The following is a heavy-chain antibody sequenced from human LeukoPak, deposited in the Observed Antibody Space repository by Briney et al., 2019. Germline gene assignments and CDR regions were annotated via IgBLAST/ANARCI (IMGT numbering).Heavy chain of an antibody. D-gene: IGHD3-10*01. V-gene: IGHV4-4*02. Sequence: PSETLSLTCAVSGGSISSSNWWSWVRQPPGEGLEWIGEIYHSGSTNYNPSLKSRVTISVDKSKNQFSLKLSSVTAADTAVYYCARDGMYYYGLGRRGWFDPWGQGTLVTVSS. CDR1: GGSISSSNW. J-gene: IGHJ5*02. CDR3: ARDGMYYYGLGRRGWFDP. CDR2: IYHSGST.